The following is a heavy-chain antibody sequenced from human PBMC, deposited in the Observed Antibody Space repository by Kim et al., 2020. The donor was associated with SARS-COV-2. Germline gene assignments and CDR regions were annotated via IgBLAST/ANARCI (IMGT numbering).Heavy chain of an antibody. J-gene: IGHJ3*02. CDR3: ARAGIGWNAFDI. Sequence: GGSLRLSCAASGFSFSGQFMNWIRQAPGKGLEWVSYISSGSGNTIFYADSVKGRFTISRDNAKNSLYLQMNSLRAEDTAVYYCARAGIGWNAFDIGGLGTMVTVSS. D-gene: IGHD2-15*01. CDR1: GFSFSGQF. V-gene: IGHV3-11*01. CDR2: ISSGSGNTI.